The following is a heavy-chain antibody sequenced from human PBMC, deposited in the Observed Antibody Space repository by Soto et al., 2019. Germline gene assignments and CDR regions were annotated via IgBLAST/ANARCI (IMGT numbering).Heavy chain of an antibody. V-gene: IGHV5-51*01. CDR2: IYPGDSDT. CDR3: ARVRQLADYYGMDV. J-gene: IGHJ6*02. CDR1: GYSFAGYW. D-gene: IGHD6-6*01. Sequence: PGESLKISCQGSGYSFAGYWITWVRQKPGKGLEWMGIIYPGDSDTRYSPSFQGQVTISADKSISTAYLQWSSLKASDTAMYYCARVRQLADYYGMDVWGQGTTVTVSS.